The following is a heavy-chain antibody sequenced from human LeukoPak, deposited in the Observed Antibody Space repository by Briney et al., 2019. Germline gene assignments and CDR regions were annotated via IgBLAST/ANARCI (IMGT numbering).Heavy chain of an antibody. CDR2: IKSKTDGGTT. CDR3: TTQPTPNDYYMDV. Sequence: AGGSLRLSCAASGFTFSNAWMSWVRQAPGKGLEWVGRIKSKTDGGTTDYAAPVKGRFTISRDDSKNTLYLQMNSLKTEDTAVYYCTTQPTPNDYYMDVWGKGTTVTVSS. V-gene: IGHV3-15*01. J-gene: IGHJ6*03. CDR1: GFTFSNAW.